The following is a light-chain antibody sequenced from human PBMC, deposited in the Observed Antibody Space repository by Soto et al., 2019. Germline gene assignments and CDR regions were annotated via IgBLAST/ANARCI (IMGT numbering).Light chain of an antibody. CDR2: DVS. CDR1: QGVTTN. J-gene: IGKJ3*01. V-gene: IGKV3-15*01. Sequence: EIIMTQSPGTLSVSPGEIATLSCRAAQGVTTNFAWYQQKSGQSPRLLIYDVSNRATGVPARFSGSGSETDFTLTISGLRSEDSAVYFCQQYNNFFGPGTKVDIK. CDR3: QQYNNF.